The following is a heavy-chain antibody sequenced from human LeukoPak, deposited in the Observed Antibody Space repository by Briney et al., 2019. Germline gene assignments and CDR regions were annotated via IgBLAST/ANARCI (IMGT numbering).Heavy chain of an antibody. CDR3: IGGRVVVPAVGYFDP. V-gene: IGHV4-39*07. D-gene: IGHD2-21*02. Sequence: SETLSLTCTVSGGSISSSSYYWGWIRQPPGKGLEWIGTFYYSGSTYNNPSLKSRVTISVDTSKNQFSLKLSSVTAADTAVYYCIGGRVVVPAVGYFDPWGRGTLVTVSS. CDR1: GGSISSSSYY. CDR2: FYYSGST. J-gene: IGHJ2*01.